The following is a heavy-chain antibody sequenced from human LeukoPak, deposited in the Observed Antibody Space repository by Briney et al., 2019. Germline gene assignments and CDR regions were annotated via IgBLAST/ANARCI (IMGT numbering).Heavy chain of an antibody. Sequence: PSETLSLTCIVSGXSISRYYWSWIPQPPGKGLEWIGYIHHSGSTNYNPFLKSRVTISVDTSKNQFSLKLSSVTAADTAVYYCASDSSGYYYPYYWGQGTLVTVSS. CDR3: ASDSSGYYYPYY. D-gene: IGHD3-22*01. CDR1: GXSISRYY. V-gene: IGHV4-59*08. J-gene: IGHJ4*02. CDR2: IHHSGST.